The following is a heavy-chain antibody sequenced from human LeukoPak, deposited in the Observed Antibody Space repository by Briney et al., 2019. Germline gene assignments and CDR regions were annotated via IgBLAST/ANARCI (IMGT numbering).Heavy chain of an antibody. CDR1: GGSISSSNW. Sequence: SETLSLTCAVSGGSISSSNWWGWVRQPPGKGLEWIGEIYHSGSTNYNPSLKSRVTISVDKSKNQFSLKLSSVTAADTAVYYCARDKQLDWAHYYYYYMDVWGKGTTVTVSS. CDR2: IYHSGST. V-gene: IGHV4-4*02. CDR3: ARDKQLDWAHYYYYYMDV. J-gene: IGHJ6*03. D-gene: IGHD3-3*01.